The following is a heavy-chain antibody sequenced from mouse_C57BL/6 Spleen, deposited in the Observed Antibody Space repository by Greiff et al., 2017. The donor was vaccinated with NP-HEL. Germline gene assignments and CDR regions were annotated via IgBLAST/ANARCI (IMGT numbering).Heavy chain of an antibody. CDR1: GYTFTSYW. CDR2: IYPGSGST. CDR3: ARGIWPHWYFDV. J-gene: IGHJ1*03. V-gene: IGHV1-55*01. D-gene: IGHD1-1*02. Sequence: QVQLQQPGAELVKPGASVKMSCKASGYTFTSYWITWVKQRPGQGLEWIGDIYPGSGSTNYNEKLKSKATLTVDTSSSTAYMQLSSLTSEDSAVYYCARGIWPHWYFDVWGTGTTVTVSS.